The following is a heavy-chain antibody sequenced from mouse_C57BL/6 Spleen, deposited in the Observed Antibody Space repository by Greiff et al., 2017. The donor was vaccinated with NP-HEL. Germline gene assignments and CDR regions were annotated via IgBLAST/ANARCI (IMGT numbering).Heavy chain of an antibody. V-gene: IGHV1-80*01. D-gene: IGHD4-1*01. CDR3: ARWGTGAAYLDD. J-gene: IGHJ2*01. Sequence: VQLQQSGAELVKPGASVKISCKASGYAFSSYWMHWVKQRPGKGLEWIGQIYPGDGDTNYNGKFKGKATLTADKSSSTAYMQLSSLTSEDSAVYVCARWGTGAAYLDDWGQGTTLTVSS. CDR1: GYAFSSYW. CDR2: IYPGDGDT.